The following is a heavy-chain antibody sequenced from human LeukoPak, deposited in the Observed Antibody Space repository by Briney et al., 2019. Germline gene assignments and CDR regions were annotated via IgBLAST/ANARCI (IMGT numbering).Heavy chain of an antibody. V-gene: IGHV3-11*01. CDR1: GFTFSDYY. D-gene: IGHD2-2*01. CDR3: AREYCSSTSCYLPWAFDI. CDR2: ISSSGSTI. J-gene: IGHJ3*02. Sequence: GGSLRLSCAASGFTFSDYYMSWIRQAPGKGLEWVSYISSSGSTIYYADSVKGRFTISRDNAKNSLYLQMNSLRAEDTAVYYCAREYCSSTSCYLPWAFDIWGQGTMVTVPS.